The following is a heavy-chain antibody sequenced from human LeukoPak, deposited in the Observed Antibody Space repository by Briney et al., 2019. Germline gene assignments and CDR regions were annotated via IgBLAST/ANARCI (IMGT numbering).Heavy chain of an antibody. V-gene: IGHV1-18*01. CDR2: ISAYNGNT. Sequence: ASVKVSCKASGYTFTSYGISWVRQAPGQGLEWMGWISAYNGNTNYAQKLQGRVTMTTDTSTSTAYMELRSLRSDDTAVYYCARDMHTTIFGVVIRRFDYWGQGTLVTVSS. D-gene: IGHD3-3*01. J-gene: IGHJ4*02. CDR1: GYTFTSYG. CDR3: ARDMHTTIFGVVIRRFDY.